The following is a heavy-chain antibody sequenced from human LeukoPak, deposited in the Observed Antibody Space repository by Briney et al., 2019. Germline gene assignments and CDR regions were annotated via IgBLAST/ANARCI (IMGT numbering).Heavy chain of an antibody. CDR2: INSDGSST. CDR3: AREALSGSYYQRGAFDI. J-gene: IGHJ3*02. D-gene: IGHD1-26*01. CDR1: EFTFSSYW. V-gene: IGHV3-74*01. Sequence: GGSLRLSCAASEFTFSSYWMHWVRQAPGEGLVWVSCINSDGSSTSNADSVKGRFTISRDNAKNSLYLQMNSLRAEDTAVYYCAREALSGSYYQRGAFDIWGQGTMVTVSS.